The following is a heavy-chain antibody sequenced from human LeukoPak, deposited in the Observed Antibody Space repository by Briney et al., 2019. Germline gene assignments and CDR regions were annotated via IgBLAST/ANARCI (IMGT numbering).Heavy chain of an antibody. V-gene: IGHV3-30*04. Sequence: GGSLRLSCAASGFTFSSYAMHWVRQAPGKGLEWVAVISYDGSNKYYADSVKGRFTISRDNSKNTLYLQMNSLRAEDTAVYYCARAFSITMIVVVRYWGQGTLVTVSS. D-gene: IGHD3-22*01. CDR3: ARAFSITMIVVVRY. CDR2: ISYDGSNK. J-gene: IGHJ4*02. CDR1: GFTFSSYA.